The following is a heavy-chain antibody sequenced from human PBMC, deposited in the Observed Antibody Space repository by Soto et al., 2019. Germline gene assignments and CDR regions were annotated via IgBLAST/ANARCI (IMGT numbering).Heavy chain of an antibody. Sequence: ASVNVSCKASGYTLTNYGVSWVRQAPGQGGEWMGWIGGYKGNTNYAQKLQGRGTMTEDTSTDTAYMELSSLRSEDTAVYYCATLVGRYYDFWSGYSKVRPLAYWGQGSLVTVSS. CDR1: GYTLTNYG. CDR3: ATLVGRYYDFWSGYSKVRPLAY. D-gene: IGHD3-3*01. CDR2: IGGYKGNT. J-gene: IGHJ4*02. V-gene: IGHV1-18*01.